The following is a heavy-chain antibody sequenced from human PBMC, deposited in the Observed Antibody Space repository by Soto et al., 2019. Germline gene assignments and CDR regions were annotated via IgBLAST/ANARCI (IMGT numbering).Heavy chain of an antibody. J-gene: IGHJ4*02. CDR3: ARSGVRDGYNSPYYFDY. Sequence: SETLSLTCAVYGGSFSGYYWTWIRQPPGKGLEWIGHIYYSGGTNYNPSLKSRVTISVDTSKNQFSLKLSSVTAADTAVYYCARSGVRDGYNSPYYFDYWGQGTLVTVSS. V-gene: IGHV4-59*08. CDR1: GGSFSGYY. D-gene: IGHD5-12*01. CDR2: IYYSGGT.